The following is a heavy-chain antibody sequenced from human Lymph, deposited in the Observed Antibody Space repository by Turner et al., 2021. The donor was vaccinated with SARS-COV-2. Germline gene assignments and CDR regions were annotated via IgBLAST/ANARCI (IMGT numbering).Heavy chain of an antibody. CDR2: ISYDGSNK. J-gene: IGHJ6*02. Sequence: QVQPLESGGGVVPPGRSLRLSCSASGFTFSTYAIHWVRQAAVKGLVWVAVISYDGSNKYYADSVKGRFTISRDNSTNTLYLQMNILRAEDTAVYYCARYGSCGYFYYGLDVWGQGTTVTVSS. D-gene: IGHD3-10*01. CDR1: GFTFSTYA. CDR3: ARYGSCGYFYYGLDV. V-gene: IGHV3-30*01.